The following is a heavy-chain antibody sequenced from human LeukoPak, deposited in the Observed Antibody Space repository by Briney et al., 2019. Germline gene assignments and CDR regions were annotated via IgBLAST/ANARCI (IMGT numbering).Heavy chain of an antibody. V-gene: IGHV1-2*02. CDR2: INPNSGGT. CDR3: ARDRVVRGVIYGYYYYMDV. D-gene: IGHD3-10*01. J-gene: IGHJ6*03. Sequence: ASVKVSCKASGYTFTGSYMHWVRQAPGQGLEWMGWINPNSGGTNYAQKFQGRVTMTRDTSISTAYMELSRLRSDDTAVYYCARDRVVRGVIYGYYYYMDVWGKGTTVTVSS. CDR1: GYTFTGSY.